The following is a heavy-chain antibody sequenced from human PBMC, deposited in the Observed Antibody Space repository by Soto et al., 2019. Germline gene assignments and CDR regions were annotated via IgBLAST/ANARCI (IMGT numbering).Heavy chain of an antibody. CDR2: INHSGST. Sequence: SETLSLTCAVYGGSFSGYYWSWIRQPPGKGLEWIGEINHSGSTNYNPSLKSRVTISVDTSKNQFSLKLRSVTAADTAVYCCSRRGGYTRGRRNWFDPWGQGTLVTVSS. D-gene: IGHD5-12*01. CDR3: SRRGGYTRGRRNWFDP. CDR1: GGSFSGYY. J-gene: IGHJ5*02. V-gene: IGHV4-34*01.